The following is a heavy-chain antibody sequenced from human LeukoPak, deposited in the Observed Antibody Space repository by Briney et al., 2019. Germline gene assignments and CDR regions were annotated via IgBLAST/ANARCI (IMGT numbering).Heavy chain of an antibody. V-gene: IGHV4-30-2*01. CDR1: GGSISSGGYS. D-gene: IGHD7-27*01. CDR3: ARDRTGARFAY. J-gene: IGHJ4*02. CDR2: IYHSGST. Sequence: PSQTLSLTCAVSGGSISSGGYSWSWIRQPPGKGLEWIGYIYHSGSTYYNPSLKSRVTISVDRSKNQFSLKLSSVTAADTAVYYCARDRTGARFAYWGQGTLVIVSS.